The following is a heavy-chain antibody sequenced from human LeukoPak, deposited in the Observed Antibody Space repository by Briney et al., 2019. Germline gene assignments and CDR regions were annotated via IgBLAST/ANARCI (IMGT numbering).Heavy chain of an antibody. CDR3: ARGFGESEYYYYGMDV. Sequence: SETLSLTCAVSAYSISSSNWWGWTRQPPGKGLEWIGYIHTSGRTYYNPSLKSRVTISVDTSKNQFSLRLSSVTAADTAVYYCARGFGESEYYYYGMDVWGQGTTVTVSS. V-gene: IGHV4-28*03. CDR2: IHTSGRT. CDR1: AYSISSSNW. D-gene: IGHD3-10*01. J-gene: IGHJ6*02.